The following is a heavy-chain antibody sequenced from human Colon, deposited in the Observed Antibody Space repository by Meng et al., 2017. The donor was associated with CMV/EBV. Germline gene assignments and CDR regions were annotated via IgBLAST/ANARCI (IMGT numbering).Heavy chain of an antibody. CDR2: IRQDESEK. J-gene: IGHJ6*02. D-gene: IGHD2-21*01. CDR3: ARDRDHIPQDGYYDMDV. V-gene: IGHV3-7*01. Sequence: GESLKISCVASGFSVSRNYISWVRQAPGKGLEWVANIRQDESEKYYVDSVKGRFTISRDNAKNSVYLQMNSLRPEDTAVYYCARDRDHIPQDGYYDMDVWGQGTTVTVSS. CDR1: GFSVSRNY.